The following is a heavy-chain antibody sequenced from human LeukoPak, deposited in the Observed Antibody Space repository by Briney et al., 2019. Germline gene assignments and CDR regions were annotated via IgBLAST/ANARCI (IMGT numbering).Heavy chain of an antibody. D-gene: IGHD5-18*01. Sequence: SETLSLTCSVSAYSISSGYYWGWIRQPPGKGLEWIGSVYRSGSTYYNPSLKSRVTISVDTSKNQFSLKLSSVTAADTAVYYCARGGGYSYGHFDYWGQGTLVTVSS. CDR3: ARGGGYSYGHFDY. V-gene: IGHV4-38-2*02. CDR1: AYSISSGYY. J-gene: IGHJ4*02. CDR2: VYRSGST.